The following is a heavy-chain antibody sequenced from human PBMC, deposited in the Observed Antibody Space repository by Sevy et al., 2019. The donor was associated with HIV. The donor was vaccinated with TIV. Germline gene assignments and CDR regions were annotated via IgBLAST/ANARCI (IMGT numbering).Heavy chain of an antibody. V-gene: IGHV3-21*01. J-gene: IGHJ3*02. CDR2: ISSSSSYI. D-gene: IGHD2-2*02. Sequence: GGSLRLSCAASGFTFSSYSMNWVRQAPGKGLEWVSSISSSSSYIYYANSVTGRFTISRDNAKNSLYLQMNSLRAEDTAVDYCARDCASSTSCYIGGRKCDAFDIWGQGTMVTVSS. CDR3: ARDCASSTSCYIGGRKCDAFDI. CDR1: GFTFSSYS.